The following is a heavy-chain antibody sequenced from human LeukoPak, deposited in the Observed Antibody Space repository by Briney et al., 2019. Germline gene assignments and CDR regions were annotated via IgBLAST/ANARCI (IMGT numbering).Heavy chain of an antibody. CDR1: GFTFSDYW. CDR2: IKQDGSDK. D-gene: IGHD5-24*01. CDR3: ARGDGYNSGHFPLGSGMDV. V-gene: IGHV3-7*01. J-gene: IGHJ6*02. Sequence: PGGSLRLSCAASGFTFSDYWMSWVRQAPAKGPEWVANIKQDGSDKYYVDSVKGRFTISRDNAKNALYLQMNSLRAEDTAVYYCARGDGYNSGHFPLGSGMDVWGQGTTVTVSS.